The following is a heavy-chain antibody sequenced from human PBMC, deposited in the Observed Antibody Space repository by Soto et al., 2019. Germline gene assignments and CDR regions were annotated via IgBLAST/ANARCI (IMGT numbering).Heavy chain of an antibody. V-gene: IGHV4-39*01. J-gene: IGHJ4*02. D-gene: IGHD1-26*01. CDR2: IKYSGNT. CDR1: GGSISSSSHY. Sequence: QLQLQESGPGLVKPSETLSLTCTVSGGSISSSSHYWGWVRQPPGKGLEWIASIKYSGNTYYNPSLKSRVTISVDTSENQLSMKLSPVTAADTAVYPCARNGITGSYYDASDYWGQGTLVTVTS. CDR3: ARNGITGSYYDASDY.